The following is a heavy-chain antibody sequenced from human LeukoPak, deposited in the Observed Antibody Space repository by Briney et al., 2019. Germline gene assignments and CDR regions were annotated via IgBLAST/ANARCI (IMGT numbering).Heavy chain of an antibody. J-gene: IGHJ3*02. V-gene: IGHV3-7*03. CDR3: ARLHSAVYYGDAFDI. D-gene: IGHD3-10*01. CDR2: IKEDGSEK. Sequence: GGSLRLSCAVSGFTFSSYWMTWVRQAPGKGLEWVAKIKEDGSEKYYVDSVKGRLTVSGDNVKNSLFLQMNSLRVEDTAAYYCARLHSAVYYGDAFDIWGQGTMVTVSS. CDR1: GFTFSSYW.